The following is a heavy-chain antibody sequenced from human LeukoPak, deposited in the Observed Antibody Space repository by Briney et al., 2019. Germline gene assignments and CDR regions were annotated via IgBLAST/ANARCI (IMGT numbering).Heavy chain of an antibody. J-gene: IGHJ4*02. Sequence: GRSLRLSCAASGFTFSSYAMHWVRQAPGKGLEWVAVISYDGSNKYYADSVKGRFTISRDNSKNTLYLQMNSLRAEDTAVYYCARVTTFYDSSGYYLGYWGQGTLVTVSS. CDR1: GFTFSSYA. CDR3: ARVTTFYDSSGYYLGY. D-gene: IGHD3-22*01. V-gene: IGHV3-30-3*01. CDR2: ISYDGSNK.